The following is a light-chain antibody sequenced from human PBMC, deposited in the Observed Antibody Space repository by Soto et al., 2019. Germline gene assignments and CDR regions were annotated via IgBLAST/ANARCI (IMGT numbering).Light chain of an antibody. J-gene: IGKJ1*01. CDR1: QSVSSN. CDR3: QQYNTWPPWT. Sequence: EIVMTQSPATLSVSPGERATLSCRASQSVSSNLAWYQQKPGQGPRLLIYGASTRATGIPARFSGSGSGTEFTLTISSLQSEDFAVYFCQQYNTWPPWTFGQGTKVEI. V-gene: IGKV3-15*01. CDR2: GAS.